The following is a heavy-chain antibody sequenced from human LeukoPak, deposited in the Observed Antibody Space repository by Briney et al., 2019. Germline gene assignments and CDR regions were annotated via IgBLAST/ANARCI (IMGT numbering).Heavy chain of an antibody. Sequence: SQTLSLICTVSGDSISNYYWSWIRQPPGKGLEWIGYIYASGSINYNPSLTSRVTISVDTSKNQFSLRLSSVTAADTAVYYCARGRSSSWSQDFDYFDYWGQGTLVTVSS. J-gene: IGHJ4*02. CDR2: IYASGSI. CDR3: ARGRSSSWSQDFDYFDY. CDR1: GDSISNYY. V-gene: IGHV4-4*09. D-gene: IGHD6-13*01.